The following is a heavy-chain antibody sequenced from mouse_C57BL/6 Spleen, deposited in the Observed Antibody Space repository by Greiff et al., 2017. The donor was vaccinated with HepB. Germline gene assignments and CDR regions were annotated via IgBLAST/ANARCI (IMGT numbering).Heavy chain of an antibody. Sequence: VQLQQSGAELVRPGASVKLSCKASGYTFTDYYINWVKQRPGQGLEWIARIYPGSGNTYYNEKFKGKATLTAEKSSSTAYMQLSSLTSEDSAVYFCAREGGYGNFDYWGQGTTLTVSS. CDR2: IYPGSGNT. CDR3: AREGGYGNFDY. V-gene: IGHV1-76*01. D-gene: IGHD2-2*01. J-gene: IGHJ2*01. CDR1: GYTFTDYY.